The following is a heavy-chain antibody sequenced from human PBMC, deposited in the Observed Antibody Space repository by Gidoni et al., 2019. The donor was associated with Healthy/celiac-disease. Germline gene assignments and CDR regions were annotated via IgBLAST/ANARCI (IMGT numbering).Heavy chain of an antibody. CDR2: IIPILGIA. V-gene: IGHV1-69*02. CDR3: ARVVVVDRYYYGMDV. Sequence: QVQLVQSGAEVKKPGSSVKVSCKASGGTFSSYTIRWVRQAPGQGLEWMGRIIPILGIANYAQKFQGRVTITADKSTSTAYMELSSLRSEDTAVYYCARVVVVDRYYYGMDVWGQGTTVTVSS. CDR1: GGTFSSYT. D-gene: IGHD2-15*01. J-gene: IGHJ6*02.